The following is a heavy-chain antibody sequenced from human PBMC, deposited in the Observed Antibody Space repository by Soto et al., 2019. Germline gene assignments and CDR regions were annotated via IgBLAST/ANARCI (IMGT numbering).Heavy chain of an antibody. CDR3: ARDEGDDSSGYYDVSY. CDR1: GGTLSNYA. Sequence: QVQLVQSGAEVKKPGSSVKVSCKASGGTLSNYAFTWVRQAPGQGLEWMGGIIPIFNTANYAQKFQGRVMITADESTSTAYMELSSLKSEDTAVYYCARDEGDDSSGYYDVSYWGQGTLVTVSS. CDR2: IIPIFNTA. V-gene: IGHV1-69*01. D-gene: IGHD3-22*01. J-gene: IGHJ4*02.